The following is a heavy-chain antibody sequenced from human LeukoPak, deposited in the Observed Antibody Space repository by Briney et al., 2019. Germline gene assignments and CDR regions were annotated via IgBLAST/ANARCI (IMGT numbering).Heavy chain of an antibody. J-gene: IGHJ4*02. V-gene: IGHV3-64*01. Sequence: GGSLRLSCVLSGLTFSDAWMSWVRQAPGKGPESVSAISGYGDSTFYANSVKGRFTISRDNSKNALYLQMGSLRAEDMAVYYCARETQGDYDYWGQGTLVTVSS. D-gene: IGHD3-16*01. CDR2: ISGYGDST. CDR3: ARETQGDYDY. CDR1: GLTFSDAW.